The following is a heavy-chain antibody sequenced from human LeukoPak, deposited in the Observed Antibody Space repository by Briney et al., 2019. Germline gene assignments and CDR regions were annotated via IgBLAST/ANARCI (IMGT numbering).Heavy chain of an antibody. J-gene: IGHJ4*02. CDR1: GFTVSSNY. Sequence: SGGSLRLSCAASGFTVSSNYMSWVRQAPGKGLEWVSVIYSGGSTYYADSVKGRFTISRDNSKNTLYLQMNSLRAEDTAVYYCARVLMVRGVTPSYYFDYWGQGTLVTVSS. CDR2: IYSGGST. D-gene: IGHD3-10*01. V-gene: IGHV3-66*02. CDR3: ARVLMVRGVTPSYYFDY.